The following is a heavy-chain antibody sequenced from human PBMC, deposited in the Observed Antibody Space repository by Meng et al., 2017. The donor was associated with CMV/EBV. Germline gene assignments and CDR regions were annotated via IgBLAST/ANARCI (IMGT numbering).Heavy chain of an antibody. Sequence: SETLSLTCTVSGGSISSYYWSWIRQPPGKGLEWIGYIYYSGSTNYNPSLKSRVTISVDTSKNQFSLKLSSVTAADTAVYYCANSPLRMEWRRSNWFDPWGQGTLVTVSS. CDR2: IYYSGST. J-gene: IGHJ5*02. V-gene: IGHV4-59*01. D-gene: IGHD3-3*01. CDR3: ANSPLRMEWRRSNWFDP. CDR1: GGSISSYY.